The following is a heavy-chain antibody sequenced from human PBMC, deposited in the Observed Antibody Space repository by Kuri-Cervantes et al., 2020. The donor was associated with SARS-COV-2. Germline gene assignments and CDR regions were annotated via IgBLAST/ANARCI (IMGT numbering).Heavy chain of an antibody. CDR3: ARGRVEQLAGENWFDP. J-gene: IGHJ5*02. CDR1: GYSFTSYW. D-gene: IGHD6-6*01. CDR2: IYPGDSDT. V-gene: IGHV5-51*01. Sequence: GESLKISCKGSGYSFTSYWIGWVRQMPGKGLEWMGIIYPGDSDTRYSPSFQGQVTISADKSISTAYLQWSSLKASDTAMYYCARGRVEQLAGENWFDPWGQGTLDTVSS.